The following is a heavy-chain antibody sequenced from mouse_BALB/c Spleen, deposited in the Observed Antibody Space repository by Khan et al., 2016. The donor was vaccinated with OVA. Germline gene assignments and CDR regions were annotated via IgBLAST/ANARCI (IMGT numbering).Heavy chain of an antibody. V-gene: IGHV3-2*02. D-gene: IGHD2-3*01. CDR1: GYSITSDHA. CDR3: ATRYDGYYPFAY. Sequence: EVQLQESGPGLVKPSQSLSLTCTVTGYSITSDHAWNWIRQFPGNKLEWMGYISYSGSTSYNPSLKSRISITRDTSKNQFFLQLNSVTTEDTATYYCATRYDGYYPFAYWGQGTLVTVSA. J-gene: IGHJ3*01. CDR2: ISYSGST.